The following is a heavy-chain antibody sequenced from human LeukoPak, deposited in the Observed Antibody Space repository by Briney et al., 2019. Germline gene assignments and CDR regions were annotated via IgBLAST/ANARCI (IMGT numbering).Heavy chain of an antibody. Sequence: RGSLRLSCAASGFTFISYWMSWVRQAPGKGLEWVANIKQDGSEKYYVDSVKGRFTISRDNAKNSLYLQVNSLRAEDTAVYYCARPRPGYYMDVWGKGTTVTVSS. CDR2: IKQDGSEK. J-gene: IGHJ6*03. CDR1: GFTFISYW. D-gene: IGHD1-1*01. V-gene: IGHV3-7*01. CDR3: ARPRPGYYMDV.